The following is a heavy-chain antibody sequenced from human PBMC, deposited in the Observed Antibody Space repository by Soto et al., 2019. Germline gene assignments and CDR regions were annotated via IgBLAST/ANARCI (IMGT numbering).Heavy chain of an antibody. V-gene: IGHV5-10-1*01. CDR3: ACTRQDYGDRAYDY. CDR1: GYTFTTYW. D-gene: IGHD2-21*02. J-gene: IGHJ4*02. Sequence: GESLKISCQGSGYTFTTYWITWVRQMPGRGLEWMGRIDPSDSYTNYSPSFQGHVTISADKSTNTAYLEWRSLKASDRAIYYCACTRQDYGDRAYDYWGQGNLVTVSS. CDR2: IDPSDSYT.